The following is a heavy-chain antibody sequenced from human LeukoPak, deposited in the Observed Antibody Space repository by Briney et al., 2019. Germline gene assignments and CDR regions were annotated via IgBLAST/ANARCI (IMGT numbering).Heavy chain of an antibody. CDR3: ARGPRAGAVVHAFDI. V-gene: IGHV4-61*02. CDR1: GGSISSGSYY. D-gene: IGHD6-19*01. J-gene: IGHJ3*02. CDR2: IYTSGST. Sequence: SQTLSLTCTVSGGSISSGSYYWSWIRQPAGKGLEWIGRIYTSGSTNYNPSLKSRVTISVDTSKNQFSLKLSSVSAAATAVYYCARGPRAGAVVHAFDIWGQGTMITVSS.